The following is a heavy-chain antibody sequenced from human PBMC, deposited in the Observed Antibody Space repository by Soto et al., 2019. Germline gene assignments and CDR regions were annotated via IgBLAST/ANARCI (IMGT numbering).Heavy chain of an antibody. CDR3: ARADDKLWPSGYGMDV. V-gene: IGHV3-21*01. CDR1: GFTFSSYS. CDR2: ISSSSSYI. Sequence: GGSLRLSCAASGFTFSSYSMNWVRQAPGKGLEWVSSISSSSSYIYYADSVKGRFTISKDNAKNSLYLQMNSLRAEDTAVYYCARADDKLWPSGYGMDVWGQGTTVTVSS. J-gene: IGHJ6*02. D-gene: IGHD3-10*01.